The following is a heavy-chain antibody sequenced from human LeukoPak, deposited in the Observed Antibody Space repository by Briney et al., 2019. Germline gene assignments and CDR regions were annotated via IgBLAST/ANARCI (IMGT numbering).Heavy chain of an antibody. CDR3: ARGLSTLDY. CDR2: IYYSGST. V-gene: IGHV4-59*01. D-gene: IGHD3-16*02. J-gene: IGHJ4*02. Sequence: SETLSLTCTVSGGSISSYYWSWIRQPPGKGLEWTGYIYYSGSTNYNPSLKSRVTISVDTSKNQFSLKLSSVTAADTAVYYCARGLSTLDYWGQGTLVTVSS. CDR1: GGSISSYY.